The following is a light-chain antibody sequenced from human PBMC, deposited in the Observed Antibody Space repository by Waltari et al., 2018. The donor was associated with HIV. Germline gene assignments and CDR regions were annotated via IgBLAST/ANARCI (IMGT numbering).Light chain of an antibody. CDR1: SLRSYY. V-gene: IGLV3-19*01. J-gene: IGLJ3*02. CDR2: NKN. CDR3: NSRDSSGNHWV. Sequence: SSELTQDPAVSVALGQTVSITCQGDSLRSYYASWYQQNPGQAPVLVIYNKNNRPSGIPDRFSGSSSGNTASLTSTGAQAEDEADYYCNSRDSSGNHWVFGGGTKLTVL.